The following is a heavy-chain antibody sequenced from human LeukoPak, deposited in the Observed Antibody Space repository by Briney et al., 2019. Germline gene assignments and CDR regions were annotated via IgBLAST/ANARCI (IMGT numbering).Heavy chain of an antibody. Sequence: GGSLRLSCAASGFTFSSYAMSWVRQAPGKGLEWVSAISGSGGSTYYADSVKGRFTISRDNSKNTLYPQMNSLRADDTAVYYCAKDVSMGGLFDYWGQGTLVTVSS. CDR2: ISGSGGST. CDR3: AKDVSMGGLFDY. J-gene: IGHJ4*02. CDR1: GFTFSSYA. D-gene: IGHD3-16*01. V-gene: IGHV3-23*01.